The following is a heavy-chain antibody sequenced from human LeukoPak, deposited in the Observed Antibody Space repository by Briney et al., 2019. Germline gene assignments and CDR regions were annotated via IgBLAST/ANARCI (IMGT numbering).Heavy chain of an antibody. D-gene: IGHD3-9*01. CDR1: GYTFTSYG. CDR3: ARAPYYDILTGFGVFDY. V-gene: IGHV1-18*01. J-gene: IGHJ4*02. CDR2: ISAYNGNT. Sequence: ASVKVSCKASGYTFTSYGISWVRQAPGQGREWMGWISAYNGNTNYAQKLQGRVTMTTDTSTSTAYMEPRSLRSDDTAVYYCARAPYYDILTGFGVFDYWGQGTLVTVSS.